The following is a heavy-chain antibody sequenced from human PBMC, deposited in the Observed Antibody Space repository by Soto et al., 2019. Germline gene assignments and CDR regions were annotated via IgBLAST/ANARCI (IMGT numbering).Heavy chain of an antibody. CDR1: GGSISSGDYY. J-gene: IGHJ4*02. CDR3: ARDKITGLFDY. D-gene: IGHD2-8*02. Sequence: SETLSLTCSVSGGSISSGDYYWNWIRQPPGTGLEWIGEINHSGSTNYNPSLKSRATISVDTSKNQFSLKLTSVTAADTAVYYCARDKITGLFDYWGQGTLVTVSS. CDR2: INHSGST. V-gene: IGHV4-39*07.